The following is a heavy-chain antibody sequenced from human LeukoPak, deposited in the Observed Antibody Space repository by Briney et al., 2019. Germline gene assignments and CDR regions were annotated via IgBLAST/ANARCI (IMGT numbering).Heavy chain of an antibody. CDR3: ASGTRYFDWLSKDAFDI. CDR2: ISSSSSYT. V-gene: IGHV3-11*06. J-gene: IGHJ3*02. D-gene: IGHD3-9*01. CDR1: GFTFSDYY. Sequence: GGSLRLSCAASGFTFSDYYMSWIRQAPGKGLEWVSYISSSSSYTNYADSVKGRFTISRDNAKNLLYLQMNSLRAEDTAVYYCASGTRYFDWLSKDAFDIWGQGTMVTVSS.